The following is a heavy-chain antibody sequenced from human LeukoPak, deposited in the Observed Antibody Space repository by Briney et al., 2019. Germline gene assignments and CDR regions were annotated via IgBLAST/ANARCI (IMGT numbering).Heavy chain of an antibody. CDR2: INHSGST. Sequence: SETLSLTCAVYGGSFSGYYWSWVRQPPGKGLEWIGEINHSGSTNYNPSLKSRVTISVDKSKNQFSLKLSSVTAADTAVYYCARDLMTTVDYWGQGTLVTVSS. CDR1: GGSFSGYY. CDR3: ARDLMTTVDY. V-gene: IGHV4-34*01. J-gene: IGHJ4*02. D-gene: IGHD4-17*01.